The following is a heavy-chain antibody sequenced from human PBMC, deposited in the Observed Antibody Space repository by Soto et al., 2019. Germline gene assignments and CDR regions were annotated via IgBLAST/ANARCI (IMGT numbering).Heavy chain of an antibody. D-gene: IGHD2-15*01. CDR1: GFTVSSKY. CDR3: ARDDVLCDGGRCYGVPMYV. V-gene: IGHV3-66*01. Sequence: PGGSLRLSCAASGFTVSSKYMSWVRQAPGKGLEWVSLIQSGGPTYYADSVKGRFTISRDISEDTLHLQMDSLRAEDTAVYYCARDDVLCDGGRCYGVPMYVWGKGTTVTV. J-gene: IGHJ6*03. CDR2: IQSGGPT.